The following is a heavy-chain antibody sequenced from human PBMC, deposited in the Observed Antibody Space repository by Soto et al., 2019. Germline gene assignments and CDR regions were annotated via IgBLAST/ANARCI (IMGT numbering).Heavy chain of an antibody. V-gene: IGHV3-30-3*01. Sequence: ESGGGVVQPGRSLRLSCAASGFIFSNYVMYWVRQAPGKGLEWVSFMSYDGTTKYYADSVKGRFTISRDNSKNTLYLQMNSLRPEDTAVYYCARQVLWSRYFDYWGQGTLVTVSS. CDR2: MSYDGTTK. CDR3: ARQVLWSRYFDY. CDR1: GFIFSNYV. J-gene: IGHJ4*02. D-gene: IGHD2-15*01.